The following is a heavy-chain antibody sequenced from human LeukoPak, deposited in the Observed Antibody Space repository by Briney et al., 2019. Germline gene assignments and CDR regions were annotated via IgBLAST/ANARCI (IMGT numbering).Heavy chain of an antibody. CDR1: GFTFSSYS. V-gene: IGHV3-21*01. Sequence: GGSLRLSCAASGFTFSSYSMNWVRQAPGKGLEWVSSISSSSSYIYYADSVKGRFTISRDNAKNSLYLQMNSLRAEDTAVYYYASWCLVGSCYPTNFDYWGQGTLVTVSS. D-gene: IGHD2-15*01. CDR2: ISSSSSYI. CDR3: ASWCLVGSCYPTNFDY. J-gene: IGHJ4*02.